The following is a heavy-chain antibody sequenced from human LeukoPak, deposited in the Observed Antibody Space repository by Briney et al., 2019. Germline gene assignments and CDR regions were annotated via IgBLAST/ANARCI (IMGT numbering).Heavy chain of an antibody. Sequence: SETLSLTCTVSGGSISSYYWSWIRQPPGKGLEWIGYISYSGSTNYNPSLKSRVTISVATSKNQLPLKLNSVTAADTAVYYCARYIWGSYPTFEDYWGQGSLVTVSS. CDR2: ISYSGST. V-gene: IGHV4-59*01. D-gene: IGHD3-16*02. CDR3: ARYIWGSYPTFEDY. CDR1: GGSISSYY. J-gene: IGHJ4*02.